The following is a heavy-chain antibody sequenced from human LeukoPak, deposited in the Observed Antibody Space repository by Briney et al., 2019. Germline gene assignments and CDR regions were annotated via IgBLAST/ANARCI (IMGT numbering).Heavy chain of an antibody. CDR2: INSDGSST. CDR3: AREGGSYPYYYYMYV. V-gene: IGHV3-74*01. Sequence: GGSLRLSCAASGFTFSSYWMHWVRQAPGKGLVWVSRINSDGSSTSYADSVKGRFTISRDNAKNTLYLQMNSLRAEDTAVYYCAREGGSYPYYYYMYVWGKGTPFTVPS. D-gene: IGHD1-26*01. CDR1: GFTFSSYW. J-gene: IGHJ6*03.